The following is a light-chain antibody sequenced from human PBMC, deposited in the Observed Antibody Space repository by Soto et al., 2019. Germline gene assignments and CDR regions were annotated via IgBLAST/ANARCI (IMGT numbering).Light chain of an antibody. CDR2: GAS. V-gene: IGKV3-20*01. J-gene: IGKJ2*01. CDR1: QSVSSSH. CDR3: QQYGGSPLYT. Sequence: EIVLTQSPGTLSLSPGERATLSCRASQSVSSSHLAWYQQKPGQAPRLLIYGASSRATGIPDRFSGSGSGTYFTLTISRLEPEDFAVYYCQQYGGSPLYTFGQGTKLEIK.